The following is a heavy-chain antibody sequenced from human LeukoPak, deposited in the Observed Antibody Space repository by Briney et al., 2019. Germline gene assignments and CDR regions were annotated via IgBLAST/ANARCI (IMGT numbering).Heavy chain of an antibody. J-gene: IGHJ4*02. CDR3: ARGSSTSCYTS. V-gene: IGHV4-34*01. CDR2: INHSGST. CDR1: GGSFSGYY. D-gene: IGHD2-2*02. Sequence: SETLSLTCAVYGGSFSGYYWSWIRQHPGKGLEWIGEINHSGSTNYNPSLKSRVTISVDTSKNQFSLKLSSVTAADTAVYYCARGSSTSCYTSWGQGTLVTVSS.